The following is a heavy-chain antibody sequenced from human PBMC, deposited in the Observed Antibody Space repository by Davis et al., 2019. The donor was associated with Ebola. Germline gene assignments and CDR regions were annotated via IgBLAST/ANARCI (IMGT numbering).Heavy chain of an antibody. Sequence: ASVKVSCKASGYTFTGYYMHWVRQAPGQGLEWMGWINPNSGGTNYAQKFQGRVTMTRDTSISTAYMELSRLRSDDTAVYYCASFWAAAGPPLYYYYMDVWGKGTTVTVSS. V-gene: IGHV1-2*02. CDR1: GYTFTGYY. CDR3: ASFWAAAGPPLYYYYMDV. J-gene: IGHJ6*03. CDR2: INPNSGGT. D-gene: IGHD6-13*01.